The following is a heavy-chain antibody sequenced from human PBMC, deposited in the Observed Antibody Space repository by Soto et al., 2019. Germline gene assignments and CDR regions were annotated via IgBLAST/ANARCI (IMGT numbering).Heavy chain of an antibody. CDR1: GGSISSSSYY. Sequence: PSETLSLTCTVSGGSISSSSYYWGWIRQPPGKGLEWIGSIYYSGSTYYNPSLKSRVTISVDTSKNQFSLKLSSVTAADTAVYYCARSGITMVRGVVNWFDPWGQGTLVTVSS. J-gene: IGHJ5*02. CDR3: ARSGITMVRGVVNWFDP. V-gene: IGHV4-39*01. CDR2: IYYSGST. D-gene: IGHD3-10*01.